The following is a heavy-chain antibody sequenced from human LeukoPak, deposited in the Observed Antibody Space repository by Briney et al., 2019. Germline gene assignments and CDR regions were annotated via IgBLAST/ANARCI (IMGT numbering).Heavy chain of an antibody. Sequence: GGSLRISCAASGFTFNNCWMNWVRQTPEKGLEWVASINLDGSDKHYEDSVKGRFTISRDNAENSLSLQVSRLRDEDTAVYYCVGGATSATPDCEHSVYRPLHSCGQGIRVTVSS. CDR1: GFTFNNCW. D-gene: IGHD5/OR15-5a*01. CDR3: VGGATSATPDCEHSVYRPLHS. J-gene: IGHJ4*02. V-gene: IGHV3-7*01. CDR2: INLDGSDK.